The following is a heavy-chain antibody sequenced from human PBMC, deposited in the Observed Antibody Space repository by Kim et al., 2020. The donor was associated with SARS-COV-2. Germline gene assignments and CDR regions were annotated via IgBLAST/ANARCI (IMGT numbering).Heavy chain of an antibody. CDR1: GFRFRDHA. V-gene: IGHV3-33*01. D-gene: IGHD3-10*01. CDR3: ARALVGEDVWENHLYLDV. J-gene: IGHJ6*04. CDR2: IWFDGSER. Sequence: GALRLSCEVSGFRFRDHAMHWVRQAPGKGLERMAVIWFDGSERYYTDSMRGRLTITRDNSKNTLHLEMSSLSAEDTAVYYCARALVGEDVWENHLYLDVWGKGTTVTVSS.